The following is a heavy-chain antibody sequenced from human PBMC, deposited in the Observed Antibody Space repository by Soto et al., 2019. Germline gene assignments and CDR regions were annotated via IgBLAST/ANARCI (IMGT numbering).Heavy chain of an antibody. V-gene: IGHV4-31*03. Sequence: QVQLQESGPGLVKPSQTLSLTCTVSGGSISSGGYYWIGLRPHQGKGLEWIGYSYYSGSTYYNPSFKSRVTISVYTSQSQYSLKLSSVTAADTAVYYCARAEPTTESLNLFDLWGQGTLVTVSS. J-gene: IGHJ5*02. CDR1: GGSISSGGYY. D-gene: IGHD4-4*01. CDR2: SYYSGST. CDR3: ARAEPTTESLNLFDL.